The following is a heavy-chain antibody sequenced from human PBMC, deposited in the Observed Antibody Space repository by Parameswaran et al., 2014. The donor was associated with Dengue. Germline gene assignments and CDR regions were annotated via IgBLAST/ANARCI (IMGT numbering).Heavy chain of an antibody. J-gene: IGHJ4*02. D-gene: IGHD3-10*01. V-gene: IGHV3-30*04. CDR2: ISYDGSNK. Sequence: WIRQPPGKGLEWVAVISYDGSNKYYADSVKGRFTISRDNSKNTLYLQMNSLRAEDTAVYYCARDSEFAWFGELFSSLVDYWGQGTLVTVSS. CDR3: ARDSEFAWFGELFSSLVDY.